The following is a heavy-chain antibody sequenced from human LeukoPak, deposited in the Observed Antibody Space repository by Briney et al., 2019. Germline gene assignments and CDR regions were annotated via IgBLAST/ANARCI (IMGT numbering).Heavy chain of an antibody. CDR1: EFSVGSNY. Sequence: GGSLRLSCAASEFSVGSNYMTWVRQAPGKGLEWVSLIYSGGSTYYADSLKGRFTISRDNAKNSMYLQMNSLRAEDTAVYYCARESGSRSYYYYMDVWGKGTTVTVSS. CDR3: ARESGSRSYYYYMDV. D-gene: IGHD2-2*01. J-gene: IGHJ6*03. CDR2: IYSGGST. V-gene: IGHV3-66*01.